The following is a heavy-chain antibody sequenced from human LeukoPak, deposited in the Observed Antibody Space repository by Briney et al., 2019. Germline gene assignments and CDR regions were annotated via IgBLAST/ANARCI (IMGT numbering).Heavy chain of an antibody. J-gene: IGHJ4*02. CDR2: IKSKTDGGTT. Sequence: GGSLRLSCAASGFTFNNAWMSWVRQAPGKGLEWVGRIKSKTDGGTTDYAAPVKDRFTISRDDSKNTLYLQMNSLKTEDTAVYYCTTAVYSRGLDYWGQGTLVTVSS. CDR3: TTAVYSRGLDY. CDR1: GFTFNNAW. V-gene: IGHV3-15*01. D-gene: IGHD6-13*01.